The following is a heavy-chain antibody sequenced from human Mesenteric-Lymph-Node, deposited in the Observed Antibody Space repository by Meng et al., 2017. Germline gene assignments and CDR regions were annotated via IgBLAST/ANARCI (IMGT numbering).Heavy chain of an antibody. Sequence: GESLKISCAASGFTVSSNYLSWVRQAPGKGLEWVSVIYIGGNTYYADSAKGRFTISRDNSKNTLYLQMNSLRTEDTAVYYCARQRLADYGSGSYYTDWSFDLWGRGTLVTVSS. CDR3: ARQRLADYGSGSYYTDWSFDL. D-gene: IGHD3-10*01. V-gene: IGHV3-66*02. CDR2: IYIGGNT. J-gene: IGHJ2*01. CDR1: GFTVSSNY.